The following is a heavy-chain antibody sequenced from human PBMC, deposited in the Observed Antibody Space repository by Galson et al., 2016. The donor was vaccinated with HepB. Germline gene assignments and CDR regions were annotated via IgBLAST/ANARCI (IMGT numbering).Heavy chain of an antibody. D-gene: IGHD4-17*01. J-gene: IGHJ4*02. CDR2: IAGSGAPT. CDR1: GFTFNIYA. CDR3: AKGRYGDYSYFDD. V-gene: IGHV3-23*01. Sequence: SLRLSCAASGFTFNIYAMSWVRQAPGKGLEWVAAIAGSGAPTNYADSVKGRFTISRDNSKNTLYLQMNSLRAEDTAVYYCAKGRYGDYSYFDDWGQGTLVTVSA.